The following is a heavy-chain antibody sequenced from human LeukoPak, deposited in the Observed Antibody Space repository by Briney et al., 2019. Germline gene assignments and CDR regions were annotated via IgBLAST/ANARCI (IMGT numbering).Heavy chain of an antibody. J-gene: IGHJ4*02. CDR2: ISGSGGST. D-gene: IGHD3-16*02. Sequence: GGSLRLSCAAPGFTFSSYAMSWVRQAPGKGLEWVSAISGSGGSTYYADSVKGRFTISRDNSKNTLYLQMNSLRAEDTAVYYCAKGLSLRLGELSLFATLDYWGQGTLVTVSS. CDR1: GFTFSSYA. V-gene: IGHV3-23*01. CDR3: AKGLSLRLGELSLFATLDY.